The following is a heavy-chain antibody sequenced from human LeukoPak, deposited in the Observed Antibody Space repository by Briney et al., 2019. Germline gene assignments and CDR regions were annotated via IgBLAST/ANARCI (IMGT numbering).Heavy chain of an antibody. CDR2: ISYDGSNK. CDR3: AREVAAAGTAFDY. V-gene: IGHV3-30-3*01. J-gene: IGHJ4*02. Sequence: PGGFLRLSCAASGFTFSAYAMHWVRQAPGKGLEWVAVISYDGSNKYYADSVKGRFTISRDNSKNTVYLQMNSLRAEDTAVYYCAREVAAAGTAFDYWGQGTLVTVSS. CDR1: GFTFSAYA. D-gene: IGHD6-13*01.